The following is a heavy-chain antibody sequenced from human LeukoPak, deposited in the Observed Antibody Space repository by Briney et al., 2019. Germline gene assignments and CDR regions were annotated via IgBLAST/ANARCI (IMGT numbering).Heavy chain of an antibody. CDR3: AAGHQNSLEGY. Sequence: PGGSLRLSCAASGFTFSNSWMTWVRQAPGKGLEWVSAISGSGGSTYYADSVKGWFTISRDGSKNTLYLQMNSLTVEDTAIYFCAAGHQNSLEGYWGQGTLVSIAS. D-gene: IGHD1-1*01. J-gene: IGHJ4*02. CDR1: GFTFSNSW. CDR2: ISGSGGST. V-gene: IGHV3-23*01.